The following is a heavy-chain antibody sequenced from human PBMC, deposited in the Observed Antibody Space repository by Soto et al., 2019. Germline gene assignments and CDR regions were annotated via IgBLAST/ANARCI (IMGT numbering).Heavy chain of an antibody. D-gene: IGHD3-22*01. J-gene: IGHJ4*02. V-gene: IGHV3-23*01. CDR2: ISGSGGST. CDR3: AKAGRHYYDSSGYNY. Sequence: GGSLRLSCAASGSTFSSYAMSWVRQAPGKGLEWVSAISGSGGSTYYADSVKGRFTISRDNSKNTLYLQMNSLRAEDTAVYYCAKAGRHYYDSSGYNYWGQGTLVTVSS. CDR1: GSTFSSYA.